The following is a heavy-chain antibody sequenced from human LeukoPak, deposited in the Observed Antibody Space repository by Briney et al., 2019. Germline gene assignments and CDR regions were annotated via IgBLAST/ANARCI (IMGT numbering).Heavy chain of an antibody. J-gene: IGHJ6*02. D-gene: IGHD3-10*01. Sequence: SETLPLTCTVSGGSISSYYWSWIRQPPGKGLEWIGYIYYSGSTNYNPSLKSRVTISVDTSKNQFSLKLSSVTAADTAVYYCARDHSYYGSGYYYGMDVWGQGTTVTVSS. CDR2: IYYSGST. CDR1: GGSISSYY. V-gene: IGHV4-59*01. CDR3: ARDHSYYGSGYYYGMDV.